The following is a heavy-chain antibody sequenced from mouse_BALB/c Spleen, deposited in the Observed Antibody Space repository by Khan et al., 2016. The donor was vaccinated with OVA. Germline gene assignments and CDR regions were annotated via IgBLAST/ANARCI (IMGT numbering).Heavy chain of an antibody. V-gene: IGHV1-4*01. CDR3: ASGGYGSFGY. D-gene: IGHD1-1*01. CDR2: INPSSGYN. J-gene: IGHJ3*01. CDR1: GYIFTSYM. Sequence: QVQLKQSGAELARPGASVKMSCKASGYIFTSYMMHWVKQRPGQGLEWIGDINPSSGYNNYNQKFKDKATLTADKSSSTAYMQLSSLPSEDAGVYDCASGGYGSFGYWGQGTLVTVSA.